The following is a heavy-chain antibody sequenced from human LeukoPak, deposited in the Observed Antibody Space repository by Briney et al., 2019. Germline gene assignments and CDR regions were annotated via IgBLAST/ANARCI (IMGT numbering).Heavy chain of an antibody. D-gene: IGHD2-15*01. CDR2: IVVGSGNT. J-gene: IGHJ4*02. CDR1: GFTFTSSA. CDR3: AAGMVLLGSRSPYFDY. Sequence: SVKVSCKASGFTFTSSAVQWVRQARGQRREWIGWIVVGSGNTNYAQKFQERVTITRDMSTSTAYMELSSLRSEDTAVYYCAAGMVLLGSRSPYFDYWGQGTLVTVSS. V-gene: IGHV1-58*01.